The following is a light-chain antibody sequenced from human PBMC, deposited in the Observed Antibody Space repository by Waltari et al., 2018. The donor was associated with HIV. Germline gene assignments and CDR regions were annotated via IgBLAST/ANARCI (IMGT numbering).Light chain of an antibody. CDR1: SSNIGSNY. J-gene: IGLJ3*02. CDR2: RNN. Sequence: QSVLTQPPSASGTPRQGVTISCVGDSSNIGSNYVYWYQPLPGPAPKVPIDRNNQRPSGVPDRFSGSKSGASASLTISGLRSADEAVYFCATSDGSLKVFGGGTKLTVL. CDR3: ATSDGSLKV. V-gene: IGLV1-47*01.